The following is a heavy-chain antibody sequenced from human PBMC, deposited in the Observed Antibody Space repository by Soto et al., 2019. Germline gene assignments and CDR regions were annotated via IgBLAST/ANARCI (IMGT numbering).Heavy chain of an antibody. D-gene: IGHD6-13*01. Sequence: QVHLVESGGGLVNPGGSLRLSCVASGFNFGDYQMTWLRQAPGRGFEWVSQISGTSVDTHYADSVKGRFTISRDNAKKSLYRQLNNVRAEDGGFYDGTKGGRSTSSSGHDGGQGPLAPVS. CDR1: GFNFGDYQ. CDR3: TKGGRSTSSSGHD. CDR2: ISGTSVDT. J-gene: IGHJ4*02. V-gene: IGHV3-11*06.